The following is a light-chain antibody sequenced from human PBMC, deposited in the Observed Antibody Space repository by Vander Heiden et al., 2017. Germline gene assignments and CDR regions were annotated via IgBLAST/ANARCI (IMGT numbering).Light chain of an antibody. CDR1: ALPKQY. J-gene: IGLJ2*01. CDR2: EDS. CDR3: QSADSRGADVV. V-gene: IGLV3-25*03. Sequence: SYDLTHLPSVSVSPGPTARITCPGDALPKQYAFLYQQKSGQAPVLVMYEDSERCSGIPDRLSGSSSGTTVTLTISGVQAEDEADYYCQSADSRGADVVFGGGTKLTVL.